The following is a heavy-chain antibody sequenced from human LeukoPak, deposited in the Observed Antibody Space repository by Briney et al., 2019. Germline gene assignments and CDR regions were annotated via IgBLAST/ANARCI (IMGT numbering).Heavy chain of an antibody. J-gene: IGHJ6*03. Sequence: PGGSLRLSCAASGFTFSSYDIHCVRQAPGKGLEWVAFIRYDGSNKYYTDSVKGRFTISRDNSKNTLYLQMNSVRAEDTAVYYCAKGRGWEARYYYYYMDVWGKGTTVTISS. CDR1: GFTFSSYD. CDR2: IRYDGSNK. CDR3: AKGRGWEARYYYYYMDV. V-gene: IGHV3-30*02. D-gene: IGHD1-26*01.